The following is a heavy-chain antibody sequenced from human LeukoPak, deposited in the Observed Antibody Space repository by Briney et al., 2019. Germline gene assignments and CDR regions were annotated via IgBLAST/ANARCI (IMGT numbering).Heavy chain of an antibody. J-gene: IGHJ2*01. CDR2: IYYSGST. CDR3: ARQRAPGGTVLWYFDI. CDR1: GGSISRYY. Sequence: PSETLSLTCTVSGGSISRYYWSWIRQPPGKGLEWIGYIYYSGSTNYNPSLKSRVTISVDTSKNQFSLKLSSVTAADTAVYYCARQRAPGGTVLWYFDIWGRGKLVTVSS. D-gene: IGHD2-15*01. V-gene: IGHV4-59*01.